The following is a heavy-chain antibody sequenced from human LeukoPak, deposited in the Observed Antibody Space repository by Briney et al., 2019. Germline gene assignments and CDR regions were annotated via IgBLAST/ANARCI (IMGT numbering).Heavy chain of an antibody. CDR2: IYYSGST. V-gene: IGHV4-59*08. J-gene: IGHJ4*02. CDR3: ASLRTGDFDY. Sequence: PSETLSLTCTVSGGSISNYYWSWLRQPPVKGLEWIGYIYYSGSTNYNPSLKSRVTISVDTSKNQFSLKLSSVTAADTAVYYCASLRTGDFDYWGQGALVTVSS. CDR1: GGSISNYY.